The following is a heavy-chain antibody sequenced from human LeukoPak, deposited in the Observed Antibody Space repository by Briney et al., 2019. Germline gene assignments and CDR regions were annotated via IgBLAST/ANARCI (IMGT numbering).Heavy chain of an antibody. V-gene: IGHV3-11*01. D-gene: IGHD5-24*01. CDR2: IDVWGDTI. J-gene: IGHJ6*03. CDR1: GFIFSDYY. CDR3: AREDNVCNLLYNYYMDV. Sequence: KTGGSLRLSCAASGFIFSDYYMTWTRQAPGRGLEWVAYIDVWGDTILYADSVKGRFTISRDSAKNSLYLQMNSLRADDTAVYYCAREDNVCNLLYNYYMDVWGKGTTVTVSS.